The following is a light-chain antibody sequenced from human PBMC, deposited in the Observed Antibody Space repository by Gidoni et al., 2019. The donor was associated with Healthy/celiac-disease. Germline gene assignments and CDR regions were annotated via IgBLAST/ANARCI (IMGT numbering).Light chain of an antibody. J-gene: IGLJ2*01. Sequence: SYLLTQPPSVSVAPGKTARITCGGNNIGSKSVHWYQQKPGQAPVLVIYYDSDRPSGIPERFSGSNSGNTATLTISKVEAGDEADYYCQVWDSSSDDVVFGGGTKLTVL. CDR1: NIGSKS. CDR2: YDS. CDR3: QVWDSSSDDVV. V-gene: IGLV3-21*04.